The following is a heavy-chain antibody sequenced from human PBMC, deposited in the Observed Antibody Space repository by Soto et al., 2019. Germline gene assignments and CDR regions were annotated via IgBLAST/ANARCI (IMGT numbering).Heavy chain of an antibody. CDR3: ARDYDILTGPVYYFDY. CDR1: GYTFTSYY. Sequence: ASVKNSCKASGYTFTSYYMHWVRQAPGQGLEWMGIINPSGGSTSYAQKFQGRVTMTRDTSTSTVYMELSSLRSEDTAVYYCARDYDILTGPVYYFDYWGQGTLVTVSS. CDR2: INPSGGST. V-gene: IGHV1-46*01. D-gene: IGHD3-9*01. J-gene: IGHJ4*02.